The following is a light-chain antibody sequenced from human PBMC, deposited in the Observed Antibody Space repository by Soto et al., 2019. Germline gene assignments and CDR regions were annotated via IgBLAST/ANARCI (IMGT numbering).Light chain of an antibody. V-gene: IGKV4-1*01. CDR3: QQYSTTPTWT. Sequence: DIVMTQSPDSLTLSLGERATINCKSSQSVFSRFRNKNYLGWFQQKPGQTPRLLIYWASTRESGVSNRFSGSGSGTDFTLTIVSLQAEDVAVYYCQQYSTTPTWTFGQGTKVEV. CDR1: QSVFSRFRNKNY. CDR2: WAS. J-gene: IGKJ1*01.